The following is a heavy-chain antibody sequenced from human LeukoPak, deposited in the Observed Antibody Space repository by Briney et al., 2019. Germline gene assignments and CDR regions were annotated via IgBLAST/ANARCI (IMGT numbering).Heavy chain of an antibody. J-gene: IGHJ4*02. CDR1: GFTLSGYY. CDR2: ISSSSSYT. D-gene: IGHD3-9*01. CDR3: AREKDYDILTGIDY. Sequence: GGSLRLSCVGSGFTLSGYYMSWIRQAPGKGLERVSYISSSSSYTNYADSVKGRFTISRDNAQNSLYLQMNSLRAEDTAVYYCAREKDYDILTGIDYSGQGTLVTVSS. V-gene: IGHV3-11*05.